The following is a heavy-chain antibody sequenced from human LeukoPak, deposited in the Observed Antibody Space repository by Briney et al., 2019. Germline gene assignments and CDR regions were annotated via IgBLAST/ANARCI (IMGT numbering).Heavy chain of an antibody. D-gene: IGHD3-3*01. CDR2: ISGSGGST. CDR1: GFTFSSYA. CDR3: AKDSIFGVVITEYFDY. J-gene: IGHJ4*02. V-gene: IGHV3-23*01. Sequence: GASLRLSCAASGFTFSSYAMSWVRQAPGKGLEWVSAISGSGGSTYYADSVKGRFTIPRDNSKNTLYLQMNSLRAEDTAVYYCAKDSIFGVVITEYFDYWGQGTLVTVSS.